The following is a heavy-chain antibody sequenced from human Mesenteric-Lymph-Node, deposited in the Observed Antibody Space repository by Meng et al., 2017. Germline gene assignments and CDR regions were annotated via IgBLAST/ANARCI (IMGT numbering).Heavy chain of an antibody. Sequence: QVQLVQSGAEVKNPGASVKVSCKTSGYSFTTYGIHWVRQAPGQSLEWMGWVNAASGNTRYSQKFQDSVTINRDTSASSAYMEVSSLRSEDTAVYYCAKSSLHAGTLYFDSWGQGTLVTVSS. CDR1: GYSFTTYG. J-gene: IGHJ4*02. D-gene: IGHD2-21*02. CDR2: VNAASGNT. V-gene: IGHV1-3*01. CDR3: AKSSLHAGTLYFDS.